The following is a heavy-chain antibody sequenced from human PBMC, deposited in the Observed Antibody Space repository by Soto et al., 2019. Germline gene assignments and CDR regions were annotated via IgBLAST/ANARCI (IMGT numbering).Heavy chain of an antibody. D-gene: IGHD3-10*01. J-gene: IGHJ6*02. CDR1: GGSFSGYY. CDR3: ARMSPVRYYYGSGSYYSPHGMDV. V-gene: IGHV4-34*01. Sequence: SETLSLTCAVYGGSFSGYYWSWIRQPPGKGLEWIGEINHSGSTNYNPSLKSRVTISVDTSKNQFSLKLSSVTAADTAVYYCARMSPVRYYYGSGSYYSPHGMDVWGQGTTVTVSS. CDR2: INHSGST.